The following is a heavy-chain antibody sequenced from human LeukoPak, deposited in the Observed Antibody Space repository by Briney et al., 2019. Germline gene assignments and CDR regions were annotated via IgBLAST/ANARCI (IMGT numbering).Heavy chain of an antibody. D-gene: IGHD6-6*01. CDR1: GFTVSSNY. CDR2: IYSGGST. V-gene: IGHV3-66*02. J-gene: IGHJ6*03. CDR3: AREVAARPIYYYYYMDV. Sequence: GGSLRLSCAASGFTVSSNYMSWVRQAPRKGLEWVSVIYSGGSTYYADSVKGRFTISRDNSKNTLYLQMNSLRAEDTAVYYCAREVAARPIYYYYYMDVWGKGTTVTVSS.